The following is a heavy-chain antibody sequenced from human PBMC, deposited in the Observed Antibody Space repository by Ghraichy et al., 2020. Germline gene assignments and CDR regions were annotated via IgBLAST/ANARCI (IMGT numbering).Heavy chain of an antibody. CDR2: IYHSGST. V-gene: IGHV4-4*02. Sequence: SETLSLTCAVSGGSISSSNWWSWVRQPPGKGLEWLGEIYHSGSTNYNPSLKSRVTISVDKSKNQFSLKLSSVTAADTAVYYCARGCSSTSCYNPLGAFDIWGQGTMVTVSS. CDR1: GGSISSSNW. D-gene: IGHD2-2*02. J-gene: IGHJ3*02. CDR3: ARGCSSTSCYNPLGAFDI.